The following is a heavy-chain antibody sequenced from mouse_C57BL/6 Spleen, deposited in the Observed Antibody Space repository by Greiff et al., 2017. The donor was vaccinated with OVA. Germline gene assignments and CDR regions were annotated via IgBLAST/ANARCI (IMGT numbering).Heavy chain of an antibody. V-gene: IGHV1-26*01. Sequence: EVQLQQSGPELVKPGASVKISCKASGYTFTDYYMNWVKQSHGKSLEWIGDINPNNGGTSYNQKFKGKATLTVDKSSSTAYMELRSLTSEDSAVYYCARRYDGYFGGYFDYWGQGTTLTVSS. CDR2: INPNNGGT. CDR1: GYTFTDYY. CDR3: ARRYDGYFGGYFDY. D-gene: IGHD2-3*01. J-gene: IGHJ2*01.